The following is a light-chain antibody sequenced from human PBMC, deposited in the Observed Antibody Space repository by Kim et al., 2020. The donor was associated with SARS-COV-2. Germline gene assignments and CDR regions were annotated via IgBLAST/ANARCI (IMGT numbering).Light chain of an antibody. CDR3: QQYGSSPPYT. V-gene: IGKV3-20*01. CDR1: QSVSNNY. Sequence: ELVLTQSPGTLSLSPGERATLSCRASQSVSNNYLAWYQHKPGQAPRLLIYGASSRATGIPDRFSGSGSGTDFTLSISRMEPEDSAVYYCQQYGSSPPYTFGQGTKLEI. J-gene: IGKJ2*01. CDR2: GAS.